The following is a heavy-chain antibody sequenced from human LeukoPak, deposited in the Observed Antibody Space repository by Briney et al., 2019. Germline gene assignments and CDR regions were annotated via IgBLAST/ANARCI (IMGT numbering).Heavy chain of an antibody. CDR3: AKGVSFYYYGMDV. V-gene: IGHV3-23*01. CDR2: VSGTGVGT. Sequence: TGGSLRLSCAASGFTFSSYGMHWVRQAPGKGLEWVSGVSGTGVGTYYADSVEGRFTISRVNSKNTLSLQMNSLRAEDTAVYYCAKGVSFYYYGMDVWGQGTTVTVSS. J-gene: IGHJ6*02. D-gene: IGHD3-16*01. CDR1: GFTFSSYG.